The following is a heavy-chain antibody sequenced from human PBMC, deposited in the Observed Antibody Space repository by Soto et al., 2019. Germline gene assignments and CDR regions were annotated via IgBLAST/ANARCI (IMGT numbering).Heavy chain of an antibody. CDR3: ARESLKSIAARTFDY. V-gene: IGHV3-11*01. CDR1: GFTFSDYY. Sequence: GGSLRLSCAASGFTFSDYYMSWIRQAPGKGLEWVSYISSSGSTIYYADSVKGRFTISRDNAKNSLYLQMNSLRAEDTAVYYCARESLKSIAARTFDYWGEGTLVTVSS. D-gene: IGHD6-6*01. CDR2: ISSSGSTI. J-gene: IGHJ4*02.